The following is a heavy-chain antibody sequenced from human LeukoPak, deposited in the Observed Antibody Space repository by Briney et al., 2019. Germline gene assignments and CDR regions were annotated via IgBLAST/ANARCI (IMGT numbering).Heavy chain of an antibody. CDR2: IYPGDSDA. D-gene: IGHD3-3*01. Sequence: GESLKISCKGSGYSFTSYWIGWVRQMPGKGLEWMGIIYPGDSDARYSPSFQGQVTISADKSISTAYLQWSSLKASDTAMYYCARKYYDFWSGYLVEAFDIWGQGTMVTVSS. J-gene: IGHJ3*02. CDR3: ARKYYDFWSGYLVEAFDI. CDR1: GYSFTSYW. V-gene: IGHV5-51*01.